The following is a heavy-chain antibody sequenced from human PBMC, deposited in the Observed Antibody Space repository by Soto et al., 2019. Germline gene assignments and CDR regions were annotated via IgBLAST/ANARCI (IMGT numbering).Heavy chain of an antibody. CDR2: ISAHNGNT. CDR1: GYTFTSYG. CDR3: TRRRYGDY. Sequence: QVHLVQSGAEVKKPGASVKVSCKASGYTFTSYGITWVRQAPGQGLEWMGWISAHNGNTDYAQKLQGRVIVNRDTSTSTAYMELRCLRSDDTAVYYCTRRRYGDYWGQGALVTVSS. J-gene: IGHJ4*02. V-gene: IGHV1-18*01. D-gene: IGHD1-1*01.